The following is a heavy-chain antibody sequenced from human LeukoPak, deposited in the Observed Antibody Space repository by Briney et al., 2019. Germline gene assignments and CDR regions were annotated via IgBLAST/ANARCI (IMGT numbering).Heavy chain of an antibody. J-gene: IGHJ4*02. V-gene: IGHV3-30*03. D-gene: IGHD2-21*02. CDR2: ISYDGSNK. Sequence: GRSLRLSCAASGFTFSSYGMHWVRQAPGKGLEWVAVISYDGSNKYYADSVKGRFTISRDNSKNTLYLQMNSLRAEDTAVYYCATLVAYCGGDCSAWGQGTLVTVSS. CDR1: GFTFSSYG. CDR3: ATLVAYCGGDCSA.